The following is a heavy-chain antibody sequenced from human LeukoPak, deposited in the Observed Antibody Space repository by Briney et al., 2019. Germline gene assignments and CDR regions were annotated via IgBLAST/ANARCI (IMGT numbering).Heavy chain of an antibody. CDR2: ISGSGGST. CDR1: GFTFIKYS. V-gene: IGHV3-23*01. J-gene: IGHJ5*02. Sequence: GGSLRLSCAASGFTFIKYSMTWVRQAPGKGLEGVSAISGSGGSTYYADSVKGRFTISRDNSKNTLYLQMNSLRAEDTAVYYCAKAGDYYDSSGYYYLWGQGTLVTVSS. CDR3: AKAGDYYDSSGYYYL. D-gene: IGHD3-22*01.